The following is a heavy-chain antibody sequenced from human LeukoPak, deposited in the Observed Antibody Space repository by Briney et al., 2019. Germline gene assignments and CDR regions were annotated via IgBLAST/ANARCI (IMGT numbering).Heavy chain of an antibody. CDR2: ISAYNGNT. J-gene: IGHJ3*02. D-gene: IGHD6-19*01. CDR3: ATGGVSGSSGNDAFDI. CDR1: GYTFTSYG. Sequence: ASVKVSCTASGYTFTSYGISWVRQAPGQGLEWMGWISAYNGNTNYAQKLQGRVTMTTDTSTSTAYMELRSLRSDDTAVYYCATGGVSGSSGNDAFDIWGQGTMVTVSS. V-gene: IGHV1-18*01.